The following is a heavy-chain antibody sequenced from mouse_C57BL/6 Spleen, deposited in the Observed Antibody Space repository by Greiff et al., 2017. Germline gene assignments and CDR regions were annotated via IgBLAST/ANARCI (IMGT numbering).Heavy chain of an antibody. CDR1: GFSLTSYA. D-gene: IGHD2-1*01. Sequence: QVQLQQSGPGLVAPSQSLSITCTVSGFSLTSYAISWVRQPPGKGLEWLGVIWTGGGTNYNSALKSRLSISKDNSKSQVFLKMNSLQTDDTARYYCARNSDYGNYDYAMDYWGQGTSVTVSS. CDR3: ARNSDYGNYDYAMDY. V-gene: IGHV2-9-1*01. J-gene: IGHJ4*01. CDR2: IWTGGGT.